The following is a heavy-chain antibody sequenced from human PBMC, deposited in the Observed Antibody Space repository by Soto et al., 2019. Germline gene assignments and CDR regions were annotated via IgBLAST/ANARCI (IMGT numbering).Heavy chain of an antibody. CDR3: AKGGLDPKRDAFDI. V-gene: IGHV3-30*18. CDR1: GFTFSSYG. J-gene: IGHJ3*02. D-gene: IGHD3-16*01. CDR2: ISYDGSNK. Sequence: QVQLVESGGGVVQPGRSLRLSCAASGFTFSSYGMHWVRQAPGKGLEWVAVISYDGSNKYCADSVKGRFTISRDNSKNTLYLQMNSLRAEDTAVYYCAKGGLDPKRDAFDIWGQGTMVTVSS.